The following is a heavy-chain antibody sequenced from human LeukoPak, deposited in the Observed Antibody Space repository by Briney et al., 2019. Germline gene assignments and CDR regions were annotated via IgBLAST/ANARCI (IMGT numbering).Heavy chain of an antibody. J-gene: IGHJ4*02. CDR3: ARVRRDGYNPTDY. V-gene: IGHV3-48*03. Sequence: GGSLRLSCAASGFTFSSYEMNWVRQAPGKGLEGVSYISSSGSTIYYADSVKGRFTISRDNAKNSLYLQMNSLRAEDTAVYYCARVRRDGYNPTDYWGQGTLVTVSS. CDR2: ISSSGSTI. D-gene: IGHD5-24*01. CDR1: GFTFSSYE.